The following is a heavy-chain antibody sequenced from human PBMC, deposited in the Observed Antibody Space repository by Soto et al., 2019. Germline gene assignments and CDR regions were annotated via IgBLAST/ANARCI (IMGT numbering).Heavy chain of an antibody. CDR3: AKEKTYSSGWDGMDV. D-gene: IGHD6-19*01. CDR2: ISGSGGST. CDR1: GFTFSSYA. V-gene: IGHV3-23*01. J-gene: IGHJ6*02. Sequence: EVQLLESGGGLVQPGGSLRLSCAASGFTFSSYAMSWVRQAPGKGLEWVSAISGSGGSTYYADSVKGRFTISRDNSKNTLYVQMNSLRAEDTAVYYCAKEKTYSSGWDGMDVWGQGTTVTVCS.